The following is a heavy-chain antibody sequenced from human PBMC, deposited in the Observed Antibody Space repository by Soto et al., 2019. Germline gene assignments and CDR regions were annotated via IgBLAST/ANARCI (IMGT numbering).Heavy chain of an antibody. CDR2: IDPSSGTT. J-gene: IGHJ6*02. CDR1: GYSFSNFY. V-gene: IGHV1-46*01. Sequence: SVKVSCKPSGYSFSNFYVHWVRQAPGQGLEWMGIIDPSSGTTSYTQKFQERVTMTRDTSMSTVYMELSRLRSEDTAVYYGARGAVVVPNGLIAGMDVWGQGATVTVSS. CDR3: ARGAVVVPNGLIAGMDV. D-gene: IGHD2-15*01.